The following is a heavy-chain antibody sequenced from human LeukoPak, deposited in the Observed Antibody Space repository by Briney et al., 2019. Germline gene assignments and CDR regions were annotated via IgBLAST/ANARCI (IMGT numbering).Heavy chain of an antibody. J-gene: IGHJ4*02. CDR3: VKGTYSSSWYSNHDY. D-gene: IGHD6-13*01. CDR1: GFIFSNYA. V-gene: IGHV3-23*01. CDR2: IYGSGGST. Sequence: GGSLRLSCAASGFIFSNYAMSWVRQAPGKGLEWVSGIYGSGGSTYYADSVKGRFIISRDNFKNTLFLQMNSLRAEDTAVYYCVKGTYSSSWYSNHDYWGQGTLVTVSS.